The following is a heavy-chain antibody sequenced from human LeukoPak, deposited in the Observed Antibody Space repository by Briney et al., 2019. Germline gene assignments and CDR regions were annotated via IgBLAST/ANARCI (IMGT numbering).Heavy chain of an antibody. D-gene: IGHD3-10*01. Sequence: ASETLSLTCTVYGGSFSGYYWSWIRQPPGKGLEWIGEINHSGSTNYNPSLKSRVTISVDTSKNQFSLKLSSVTAADTAVYYCARQRRVRGAKEVYYYYYYYMDVWGKGTTVTISS. V-gene: IGHV4-34*01. CDR1: GGSFSGYY. CDR2: INHSGST. CDR3: ARQRRVRGAKEVYYYYYYYMDV. J-gene: IGHJ6*03.